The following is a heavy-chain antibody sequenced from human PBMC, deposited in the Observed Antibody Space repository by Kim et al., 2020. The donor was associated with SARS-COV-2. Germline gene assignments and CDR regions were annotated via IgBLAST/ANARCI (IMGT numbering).Heavy chain of an antibody. Sequence: GGSLRLSCAVSGFTFDDYAMHWVRQAPGKGLEWVSGISWNSGSIGYADSVKGRFTISRDNAKNSLYLQMNSLRAEDTALYYCAKDTGIAAAGLDYWGQGTLVTVSS. CDR1: GFTFDDYA. J-gene: IGHJ4*02. D-gene: IGHD6-13*01. CDR2: ISWNSGSI. CDR3: AKDTGIAAAGLDY. V-gene: IGHV3-9*01.